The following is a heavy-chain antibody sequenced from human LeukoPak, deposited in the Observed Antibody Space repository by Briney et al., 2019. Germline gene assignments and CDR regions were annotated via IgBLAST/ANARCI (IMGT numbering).Heavy chain of an antibody. J-gene: IGHJ5*02. D-gene: IGHD1-26*01. CDR2: IYFSGST. CDR3: ARSRAFNSGAFDP. V-gene: IGHV4-61*01. CDR1: GGSVSSGSYY. Sequence: NPSETLSLTCTVSGGSVSSGSYYWNWIRQPPGKGLEWIGNIYFSGSTNYNPSLKSRVTISVDTSKNQFSLRLNSVTAADTAVYYCARSRAFNSGAFDPWGQGSLVTVSS.